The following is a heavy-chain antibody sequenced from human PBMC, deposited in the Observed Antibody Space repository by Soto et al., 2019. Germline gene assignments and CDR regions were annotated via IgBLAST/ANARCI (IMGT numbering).Heavy chain of an antibody. CDR3: AQDLGSSWYHYNSLAP. CDR1: GFTFSGYA. D-gene: IGHD6-13*01. J-gene: IGHJ5*02. V-gene: IGHV3-23*01. Sequence: EVQLLESGGGLVQPGGSLRLSCAASGFTFSGYAMSWVRQAPGKGLEWVSAIGSGSPFYADSVKGRFTISRDNANSMLYLKMNSRRADDTAVYFCAQDLGSSWYHYNSLAPGCQGSLVTVSS. CDR2: IGSGSP.